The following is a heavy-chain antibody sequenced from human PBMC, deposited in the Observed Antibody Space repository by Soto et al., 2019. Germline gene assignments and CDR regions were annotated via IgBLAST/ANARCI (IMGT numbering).Heavy chain of an antibody. CDR3: ARVDNSSGYLYYFDY. CDR2: IYYSGST. CDR1: GGSTSSYY. J-gene: IGHJ4*02. Sequence: SETLSLTCTVSGGSTSSYYWSWIRQPPGKGLEWIGYIYYSGSTNYNPSLESRVTISVDTSKNQFSLKLSSVTAADTAVYYCARVDNSSGYLYYFDYWGQGTLVTVSS. D-gene: IGHD3-22*01. V-gene: IGHV4-59*01.